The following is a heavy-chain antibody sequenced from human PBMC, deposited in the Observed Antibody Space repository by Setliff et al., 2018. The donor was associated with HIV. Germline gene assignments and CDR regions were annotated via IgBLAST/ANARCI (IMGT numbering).Heavy chain of an antibody. V-gene: IGHV4-4*07. J-gene: IGHJ4*02. CDR1: GGSISNYY. D-gene: IGHD6-19*01. CDR3: ARAPFPVAGFDYFDH. Sequence: KPSETLSLTCEVSGGSISNYYWSWIRQPAGKGLEWIGRIFSSGNTYYNPSLKSRVTMSVDTSKNQFSLNLNSVTAADTAIYYCARAPFPVAGFDYFDHWGQGTQVTVS. CDR2: IFSSGNT.